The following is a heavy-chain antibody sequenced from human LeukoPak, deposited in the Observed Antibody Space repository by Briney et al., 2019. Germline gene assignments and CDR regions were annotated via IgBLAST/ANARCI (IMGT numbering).Heavy chain of an antibody. CDR3: ARDYYGDYYFDY. V-gene: IGHV3-30*03. J-gene: IGHJ4*02. CDR1: GFTFRSYG. CDR2: ISYDGSNK. Sequence: GGSLRLSCAASGFTFRSYGMHWVRQAPGKGLEWVAFISYDGSNKYYADSVKGRFTISRDNAKSSLYLQMNSLRAEDTAVYYCARDYYGDYYFDYWGQGTLVTVSS. D-gene: IGHD4-17*01.